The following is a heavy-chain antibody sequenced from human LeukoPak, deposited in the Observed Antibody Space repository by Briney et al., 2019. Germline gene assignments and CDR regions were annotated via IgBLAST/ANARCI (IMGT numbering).Heavy chain of an antibody. Sequence: PSETLSLTCTVSGGSISSYHWTWIRQPPGKGLEWIGYIYYSGSTNYNPSLKSRVTISVDTSKNQFSLKLSSMTAADTAVYYCAGKRYGSRFFDYWGQGTLVTVSS. CDR1: GGSISSYH. D-gene: IGHD4-17*01. CDR3: AGKRYGSRFFDY. J-gene: IGHJ4*02. V-gene: IGHV4-59*01. CDR2: IYYSGST.